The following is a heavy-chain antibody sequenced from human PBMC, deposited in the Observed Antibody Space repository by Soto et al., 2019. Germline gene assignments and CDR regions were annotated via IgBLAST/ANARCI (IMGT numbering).Heavy chain of an antibody. CDR3: ARCLLGVGDPFDI. CDR2: ISDSGSVT. CDR1: GFTFSNYY. V-gene: IGHV3-11*01. J-gene: IGHJ3*02. Sequence: QVQLVDSGGGFVKPGGSLRLSCAASGFTFSNYYMTWIRQAPGKGLEWISYISDSGSVTYYADSVQGRFSISRDNAKNSLFLEMNDLRVDDTAVYYCARCLLGVGDPFDIWGQGTMVTVSS. D-gene: IGHD2-15*01.